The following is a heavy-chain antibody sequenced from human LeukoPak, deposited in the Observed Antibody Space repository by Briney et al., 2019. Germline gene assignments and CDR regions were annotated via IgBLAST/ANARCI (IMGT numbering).Heavy chain of an antibody. CDR2: INHSGST. V-gene: IGHV4-34*01. Sequence: SETLSLTCAVYGGSFSGYYWSWIRQPPGKGLEWIGEINHSGSTNYSPSLKSRVTISVDTSKNQFSLKLSSVTAADTAVYYCARVVAHYYYYYYMDVWGKGTTVTVSS. CDR1: GGSFSGYY. CDR3: ARVVAHYYYYYYMDV. D-gene: IGHD2-15*01. J-gene: IGHJ6*03.